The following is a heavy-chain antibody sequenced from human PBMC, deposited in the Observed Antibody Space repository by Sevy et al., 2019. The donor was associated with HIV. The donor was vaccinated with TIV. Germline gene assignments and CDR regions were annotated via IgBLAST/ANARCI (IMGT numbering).Heavy chain of an antibody. D-gene: IGHD4-17*01. J-gene: IGHJ3*01. CDR1: GFTFSSYS. CDR2: ISSSSSYI. CDR3: ARDLRSLV. Sequence: GGSLRLSCAASGFTFSSYSMNWVRQAPGKGMEWVSSISSSSSYIYYAHSVKGRFTISRDNAKNSLYLQMNSLRAEDTAVYYCARDLRSLVWGQGTMVTVSS. V-gene: IGHV3-21*01.